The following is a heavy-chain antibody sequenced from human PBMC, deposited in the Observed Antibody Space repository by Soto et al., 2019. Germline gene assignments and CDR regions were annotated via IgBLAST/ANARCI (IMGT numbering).Heavy chain of an antibody. D-gene: IGHD7-27*01. V-gene: IGHV4-34*01. CDR1: GGSFSSYY. Sequence: SETLSLTCAVYGGSFSSYYWSWIRQPPGKGLEWIGEINHSGSTNYNTSLKSRVTISVDTYKNQFSLKLSSVNAADTAVYYWARGWGLVSQAFDIWGQGTMVTVSS. CDR3: ARGWGLVSQAFDI. CDR2: INHSGST. J-gene: IGHJ3*02.